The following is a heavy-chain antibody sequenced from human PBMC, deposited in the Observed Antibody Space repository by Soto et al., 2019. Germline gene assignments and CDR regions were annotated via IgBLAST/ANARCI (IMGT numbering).Heavy chain of an antibody. CDR1: GGSISSGDYY. CDR3: ARAFIQLWPHHYYVMDF. Sequence: SETLSLTCTVSGGSISSGDYYRSWIRQPPGKGLEWIGYIYYSGSTYYNPSLKSRVTISVDTSKNQFSLKLNSVTAADTAMYYCARAFIQLWPHHYYVMDFWGQGTTV. J-gene: IGHJ6*02. V-gene: IGHV4-30-4*01. D-gene: IGHD5-18*01. CDR2: IYYSGST.